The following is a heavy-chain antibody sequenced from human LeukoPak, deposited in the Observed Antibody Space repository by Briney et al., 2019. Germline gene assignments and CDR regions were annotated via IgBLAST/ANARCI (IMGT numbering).Heavy chain of an antibody. V-gene: IGHV4-59*01. J-gene: IGHJ4*02. Sequence: SETLSLTCTVSGGSISSYYWNWIRQPPGKGLEWIGYIYYSGSTNYSPSLRSRLTMSVDTSKNQFSLKLSSVTAADTAVYYCARHFDYESTTYYSAYDYWGQGTLVTVSS. CDR1: GGSISSYY. CDR2: IYYSGST. D-gene: IGHD3-22*01. CDR3: ARHFDYESTTYYSAYDY.